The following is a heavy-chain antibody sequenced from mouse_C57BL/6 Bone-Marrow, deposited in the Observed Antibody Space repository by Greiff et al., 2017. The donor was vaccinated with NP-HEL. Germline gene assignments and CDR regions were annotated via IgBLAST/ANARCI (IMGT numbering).Heavy chain of an antibody. CDR3: ARDAYYGHFDY. V-gene: IGHV5-16*01. Sequence: EVMLVESEGGLVQPGSSMKLSCTASGFTFSDYYMAWVRQVPEKGLEWVANINYDGSSTYYLDSLKSRFIISRDNAKNILYLQMSSLKSEDTATYYCARDAYYGHFDYWGQGTTLTVSS. J-gene: IGHJ2*01. CDR2: INYDGSST. CDR1: GFTFSDYY. D-gene: IGHD1-1*01.